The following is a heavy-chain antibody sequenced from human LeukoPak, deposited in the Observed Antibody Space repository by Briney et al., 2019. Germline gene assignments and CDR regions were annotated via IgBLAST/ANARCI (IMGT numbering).Heavy chain of an antibody. Sequence: PGGSLRLSCAASGFTFSHYGMHWVRQAPGKGLEWVTLTSYDATNKYYADSVKGRFTISRDNSKNTLYLQMNSLRAEDTAVYYCARGNILTGYWGPTGFYGMDVWGQGTTVTVSS. CDR2: TSYDATNK. D-gene: IGHD3-9*01. V-gene: IGHV3-30*03. CDR1: GFTFSHYG. CDR3: ARGNILTGYWGPTGFYGMDV. J-gene: IGHJ6*02.